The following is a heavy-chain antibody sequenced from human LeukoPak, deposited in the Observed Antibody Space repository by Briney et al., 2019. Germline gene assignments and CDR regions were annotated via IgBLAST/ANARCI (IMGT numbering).Heavy chain of an antibody. J-gene: IGHJ5*02. Sequence: PSETLSLTCTVSVGSISSYYWSWIGQPPGRELGGFGYFYYSGSTNYNPSLKSRVTISVDTSKNQFSLKLSSVTAADTAVYYCAREYSSSTRYNWFDPWGQGTLVTVSS. D-gene: IGHD6-6*01. CDR1: VGSISSYY. V-gene: IGHV4-59*01. CDR2: FYYSGST. CDR3: AREYSSSTRYNWFDP.